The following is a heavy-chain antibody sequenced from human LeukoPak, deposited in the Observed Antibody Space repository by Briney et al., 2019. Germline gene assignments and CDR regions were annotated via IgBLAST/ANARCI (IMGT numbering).Heavy chain of an antibody. Sequence: PSETLSLTCTVSGGSISSSSYYWGWIRQPPGKGLEWIGSIYYSGSTYYNPTLKSRVTISVDTSKNQFSLKLSSVTAADTAVYYCARGAFYYGSGSWPWGQGTLVTVSS. D-gene: IGHD3-10*01. CDR2: IYYSGST. J-gene: IGHJ5*02. V-gene: IGHV4-39*07. CDR3: ARGAFYYGSGSWP. CDR1: GGSISSSSYY.